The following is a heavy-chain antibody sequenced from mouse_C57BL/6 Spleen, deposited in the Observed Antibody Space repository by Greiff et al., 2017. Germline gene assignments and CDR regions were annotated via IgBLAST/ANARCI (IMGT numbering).Heavy chain of an antibody. V-gene: IGHV1-82*01. J-gene: IGHJ2*01. CDR3: SRRRVYINFSFDY. Sequence: QVQLQQSGPELVKPGASVKISCKASGYAFSSSWMNWVKQRPGQGLEWIGRIYPGDGDTNYNGKFKGKATLTEDKSSSTAYMQLNSLTSEDSAVYFCSRRRVYINFSFDYWGQGTTLTVSS. CDR2: IYPGDGDT. D-gene: IGHD2-5*01. CDR1: GYAFSSSW.